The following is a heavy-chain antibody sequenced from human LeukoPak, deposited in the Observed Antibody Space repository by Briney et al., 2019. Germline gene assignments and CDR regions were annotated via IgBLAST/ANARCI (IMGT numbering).Heavy chain of an antibody. CDR1: GYTFTSYY. CDR3: ARDMRVLGSSWHETGH. CDR2: INPSGGST. J-gene: IGHJ4*02. V-gene: IGHV1-46*01. D-gene: IGHD6-13*01. Sequence: ASVKVSCKASGYTFTSYYMHWVRQAPGQGLEWMGIINPSGGSTTYAQKFQGRVTMTRDTSTSTVYMELSSLRSEDTAVYYCARDMRVLGSSWHETGHWGQGTLVTVSS.